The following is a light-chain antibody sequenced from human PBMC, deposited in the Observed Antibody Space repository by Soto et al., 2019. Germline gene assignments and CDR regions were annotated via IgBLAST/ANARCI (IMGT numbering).Light chain of an antibody. CDR2: EGS. Sequence: QSALTQPASVSGSPGQSITISCTGTSSDVGSYNLVSWYQQHPGKAPKLMIYEGSKRPSGVSNRFSGSKSGNTASLTISGLQAEDEADYYCCSYPGSVVFGGGTKLTAL. CDR3: CSYPGSVV. CDR1: SSDVGSYNL. J-gene: IGLJ2*01. V-gene: IGLV2-23*01.